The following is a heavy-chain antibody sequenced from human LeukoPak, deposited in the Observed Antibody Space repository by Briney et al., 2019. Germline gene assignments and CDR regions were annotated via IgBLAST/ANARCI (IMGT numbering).Heavy chain of an antibody. D-gene: IGHD2-15*01. CDR3: ARGNTAYSSFDY. J-gene: IGHJ4*02. V-gene: IGHV4-34*01. Sequence: SETLSLTCAVYGGSFSGYYWSWIRQPPGKGLEWIGEINHSGSTNYNPSLKSRVTISVDTSKNQFSLKLSSVTAADTAVYYCARGNTAYSSFDYWGQGTLVTVSS. CDR2: INHSGST. CDR1: GGSFSGYY.